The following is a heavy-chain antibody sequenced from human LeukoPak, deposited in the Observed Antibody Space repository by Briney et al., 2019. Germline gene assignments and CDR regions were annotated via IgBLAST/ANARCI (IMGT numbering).Heavy chain of an antibody. J-gene: IGHJ4*02. CDR1: GGSFSGYY. V-gene: IGHV4-34*01. D-gene: IGHD3-10*01. Sequence: PSETLSLTCAVYGGSFSGYYWSWIRQPPGKGLGWIGEINHSGSTNYNPSLKSRVTISVDTSKNQFSLKLSSVTAADTAVYFCARGGRYYYGSGSSPGFDYWGQGTLVTVSS. CDR2: INHSGST. CDR3: ARGGRYYYGSGSSPGFDY.